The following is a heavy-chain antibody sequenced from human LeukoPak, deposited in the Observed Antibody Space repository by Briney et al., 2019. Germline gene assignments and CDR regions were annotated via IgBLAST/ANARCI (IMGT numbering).Heavy chain of an antibody. D-gene: IGHD3-10*01. CDR3: ARGLKGYGSGLYDY. Sequence: PGESLRPSCAASGFTFTTYWMSWVRQAPGKGLEWVANIKQDGTEKYYVDSVKGRFTISRDNAKNSLYLQMNSLRAEDTAVYYCARGLKGYGSGLYDYWGQGTLVTVSS. CDR2: IKQDGTEK. CDR1: GFTFTTYW. V-gene: IGHV3-7*01. J-gene: IGHJ4*02.